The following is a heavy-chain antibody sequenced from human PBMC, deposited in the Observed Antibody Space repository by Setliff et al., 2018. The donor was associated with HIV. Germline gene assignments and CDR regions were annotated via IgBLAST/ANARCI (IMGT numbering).Heavy chain of an antibody. Sequence: ETLSLTCTVSGGSITSRRYYWGWIRQPPGKGLEWIGIISYSGSTSNSPSLRSRIYLSVDTSKNQFSLRLSSVTAADTAVYYCSRSYCGGDCSLVVDTNWFDPWGQGTLVTVSS. D-gene: IGHD2-21*01. V-gene: IGHV4-39*01. J-gene: IGHJ5*02. CDR2: ISYSGST. CDR1: GGSITSRRYY. CDR3: SRSYCGGDCSLVVDTNWFDP.